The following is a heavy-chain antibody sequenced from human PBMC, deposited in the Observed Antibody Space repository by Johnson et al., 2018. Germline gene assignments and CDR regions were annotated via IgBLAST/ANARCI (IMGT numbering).Heavy chain of an antibody. D-gene: IGHD5-18*01. CDR1: GFTFSSYG. J-gene: IGHJ6*02. CDR3: ASLDTRMDV. Sequence: QLVECGGGVVQPGRSLRLSCAASGFTFSSYGMHWVRQAPGKGLEWVAVIWYDGSNKYYADSVKGRFTISRDNSKNTLYLQMNSLRAEDTAVYYCASLDTRMDVWGQGTTVTVSS. V-gene: IGHV3-33*01. CDR2: IWYDGSNK.